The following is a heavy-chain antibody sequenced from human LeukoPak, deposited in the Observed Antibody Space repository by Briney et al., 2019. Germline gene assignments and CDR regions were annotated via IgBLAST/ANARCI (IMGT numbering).Heavy chain of an antibody. CDR3: ARLRLDGDYADY. J-gene: IGHJ4*02. Sequence: PSQTLSLTCSVYGRSFNGTYWSWIRQSPGKRLEWIGETDHSGSTLYNPSLKNRVTISVDPSKNQFSLKLTSVTAADTAVYYCARLRLDGDYADYWGQGTLVTVSS. V-gene: IGHV4-34*01. CDR1: GRSFNGTY. D-gene: IGHD3/OR15-3a*01. CDR2: TDHSGST.